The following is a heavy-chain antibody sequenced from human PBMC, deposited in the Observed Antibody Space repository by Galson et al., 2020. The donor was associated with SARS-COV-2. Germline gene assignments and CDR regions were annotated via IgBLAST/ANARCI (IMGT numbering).Heavy chain of an antibody. J-gene: IGHJ4*02. D-gene: IGHD5-18*01. V-gene: IGHV3-33*01. CDR1: GFTFRRYA. CDR3: ARERYSQSQEFDY. Sequence: GGSLRLSCTVSGFTFRRYAIHWVRQAPRKGLEWVAVIWYDGSNKYYADSVKGRFTISRDNSKNTLYLQMNSLRAEDTAVYYCARERYSQSQEFDYWGQGALVTVSS. CDR2: IWYDGSNK.